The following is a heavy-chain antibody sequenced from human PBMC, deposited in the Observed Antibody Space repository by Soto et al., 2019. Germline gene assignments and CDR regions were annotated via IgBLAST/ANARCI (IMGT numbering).Heavy chain of an antibody. CDR1: GFTFSSYG. D-gene: IGHD3-10*01. CDR3: AKYYPYYGMDV. J-gene: IGHJ6*02. Sequence: GGSLRLSCAASGFTFSSYGMHWVRQAPGKGLEWVAVISYDGSNKYYADSVKGRFTISRDNSKNTLYLQMNSLRAEDTAVYYCAKYYPYYGMDVWGQGTTVTVSS. V-gene: IGHV3-30*18. CDR2: ISYDGSNK.